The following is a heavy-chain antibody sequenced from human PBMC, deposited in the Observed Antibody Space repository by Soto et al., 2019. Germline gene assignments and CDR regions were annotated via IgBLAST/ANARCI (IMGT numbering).Heavy chain of an antibody. J-gene: IGHJ6*02. Sequence: GESLKISCKGSGYSFPNYWICWVRQMPGKGLEWMGRIDPSDSYVNYGPSFQGHVTISSDKSISTAYLQWSSLQASDTAIYYCARRRSGGAEDVWGQGTTVTVSS. V-gene: IGHV5-10-1*01. CDR3: ARRRSGGAEDV. CDR1: GYSFPNYW. D-gene: IGHD2-15*01. CDR2: IDPSDSYV.